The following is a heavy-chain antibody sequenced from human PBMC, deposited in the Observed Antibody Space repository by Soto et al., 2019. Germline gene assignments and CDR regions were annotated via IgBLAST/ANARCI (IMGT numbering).Heavy chain of an antibody. CDR3: TTEHDYGDYRSSYYFDY. CDR2: IKSKTDGGTT. CDR1: GFTFGNAW. D-gene: IGHD4-17*01. V-gene: IGHV3-15*01. J-gene: IGHJ4*02. Sequence: GGSLRLSCAASGFTFGNAWMSWVRQAPGKGLEWVGRIKSKTDGGTTDYAAPVKGRFTISRDDSKNTLYLQMNSLKTEDTAVYYCTTEHDYGDYRSSYYFDYWGQGTLVTVSS.